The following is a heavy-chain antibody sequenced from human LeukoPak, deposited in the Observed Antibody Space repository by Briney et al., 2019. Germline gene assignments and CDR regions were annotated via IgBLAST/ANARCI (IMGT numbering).Heavy chain of an antibody. J-gene: IGHJ3*02. CDR1: GFTFSSYG. Sequence: GGSLRLSCAASGFTFSSYGMHWVRQAPGKGLEWVAFIRYDGSNKYYADSVKGRFTISRDNSKNTLYLQMNSLRAEDTAVYYCAKQARGYSYGDDAFDIWGQGTMVTVSS. CDR3: AKQARGYSYGDDAFDI. V-gene: IGHV3-30*02. CDR2: IRYDGSNK. D-gene: IGHD5-18*01.